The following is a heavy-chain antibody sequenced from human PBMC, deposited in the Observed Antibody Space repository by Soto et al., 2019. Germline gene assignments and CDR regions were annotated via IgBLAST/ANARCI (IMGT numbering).Heavy chain of an antibody. V-gene: IGHV2-5*02. CDR2: IYWDDDK. J-gene: IGHJ6*02. CDR1: GFSLSTSGVG. D-gene: IGHD6-19*01. Sequence: QITLKESGPTLVKPTQTLTLTCTFSGFSLSTSGVGVGWIRQPPGKALEWLALIYWDDDKRYSPSLKSRLTITTDTSKNQVVLTMTNMDPVDTATYYCAHSKQWLVKSYYYYGMDVWGQGTTVTVSS. CDR3: AHSKQWLVKSYYYYGMDV.